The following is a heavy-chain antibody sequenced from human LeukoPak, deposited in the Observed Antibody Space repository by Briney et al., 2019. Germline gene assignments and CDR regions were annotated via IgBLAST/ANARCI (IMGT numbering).Heavy chain of an antibody. Sequence: ASVKVSCKASGYSFTDYDFSWVRQAPGQGLEWMGWISTDNADTYYAQNYQGRVTMTIDTSTSTAYMELRSLRSDDTAVYYCVRDCASDCSIKGHYYFDLWGRGTLVTVSS. CDR3: VRDCASDCSIKGHYYFDL. CDR1: GYSFTDYD. J-gene: IGHJ2*01. D-gene: IGHD2-21*02. V-gene: IGHV1-18*01. CDR2: ISTDNADT.